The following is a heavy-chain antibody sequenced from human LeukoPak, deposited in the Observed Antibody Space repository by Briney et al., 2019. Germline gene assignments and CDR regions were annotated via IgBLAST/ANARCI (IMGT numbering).Heavy chain of an antibody. D-gene: IGHD5-12*01. CDR2: ISRSGEST. CDR3: AKDGAWLRFDD. CDR1: GFTFSGFA. V-gene: IGHV3-23*01. J-gene: IGHJ4*02. Sequence: PGGSLRLSCAASGFTFSGFAMSWIRQAPGKGLEWVSSISRSGESTFYADSVRGRFTISRDDSKNTLYLQMKNLRAEDTAVYYCAKDGAWLRFDDWGQGILVTVSS.